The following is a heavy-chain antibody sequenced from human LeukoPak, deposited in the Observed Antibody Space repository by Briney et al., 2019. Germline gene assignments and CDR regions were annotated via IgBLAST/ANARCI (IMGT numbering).Heavy chain of an antibody. CDR3: ARDRGVTPLIPFDY. CDR1: GGSFSGYY. Sequence: SETLSLTCAVYGGSFSGYYWSWIRQPPGKGLEWIGEINHSGSTNYNPSLKSRVTISVDTSKNQSSLKLSSVTAADTAVYYCARDRGVTPLIPFDYWGQGALVTVSS. V-gene: IGHV4-34*01. D-gene: IGHD2-21*02. J-gene: IGHJ4*02. CDR2: INHSGST.